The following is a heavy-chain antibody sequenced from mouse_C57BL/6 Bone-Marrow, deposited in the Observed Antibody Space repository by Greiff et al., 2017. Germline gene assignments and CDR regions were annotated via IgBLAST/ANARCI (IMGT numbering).Heavy chain of an antibody. J-gene: IGHJ2*01. CDR1: GYTFTNYW. D-gene: IGHD1-1*01. CDR3: GREELLRGGVYFDY. CDR2: IYPGGGYT. Sequence: VQLQQSGAELVRPGTSVKMSCKASGYTFTNYWIGWAKQRPGHGLEWIGDIYPGGGYTTYNEKFKGKATLTADKSSSTAYMQFSSLTSEDSAIYYWGREELLRGGVYFDYWGQGTTLTVSS. V-gene: IGHV1-63*01.